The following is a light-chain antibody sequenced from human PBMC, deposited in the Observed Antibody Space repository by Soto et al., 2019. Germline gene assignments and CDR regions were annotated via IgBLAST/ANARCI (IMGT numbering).Light chain of an antibody. CDR2: DVS. CDR3: TSYTSSNTLYV. CDR1: SSDVGGYNF. Sequence: QSALTQPASVSGSPGQSITISCTGTSSDVGGYNFVSWYQQHPGKAPKLMIYDVSNRPSGVSNRFSGSKSANTASLTISGLQDDDEDDYYCTSYTSSNTLYVFGTGTKLTVL. J-gene: IGLJ1*01. V-gene: IGLV2-14*01.